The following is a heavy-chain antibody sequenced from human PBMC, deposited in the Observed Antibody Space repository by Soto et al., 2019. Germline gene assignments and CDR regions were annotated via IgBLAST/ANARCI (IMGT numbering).Heavy chain of an antibody. CDR2: IIPIFGTA. CDR1: GGTFSSYA. J-gene: IGHJ3*02. CDR3: ARWSRDSSGYLFPFGDAFDI. Sequence: SVKVSCKASGGTFSSYAISWVRQAPGQGLEWMGGIIPIFGTANYAQKFQGRVTITADESTSTAYMELNSLRSEDTAVYYCARWSRDSSGYLFPFGDAFDIWGQGTMVTVSS. D-gene: IGHD3-22*01. V-gene: IGHV1-69*13.